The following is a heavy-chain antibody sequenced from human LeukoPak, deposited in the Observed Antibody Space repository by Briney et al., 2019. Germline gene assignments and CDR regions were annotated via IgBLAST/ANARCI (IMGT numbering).Heavy chain of an antibody. D-gene: IGHD3/OR15-3a*01. CDR1: GFTFSSYA. J-gene: IGHJ3*02. V-gene: IGHV3-64*01. CDR2: ISSNGGST. CDR3: ARAWTSWDAFDI. Sequence: RGSLRLSCAASGFTFSSYAMHWVRQAPGKGLEYVSAISSNGGSTYYANSVKGRFTISRDNSKNTLYLQMGSLRAEDMAVYYCARAWTSWDAFDIWGQGTMVTVSS.